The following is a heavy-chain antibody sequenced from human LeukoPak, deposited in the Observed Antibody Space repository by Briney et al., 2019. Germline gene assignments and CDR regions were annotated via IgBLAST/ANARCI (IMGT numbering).Heavy chain of an antibody. CDR2: INGLGDNP. V-gene: IGHV3-23*01. Sequence: GGSLRLSCEASGYSFSDHGMTWVRQTPGKWLQWLSTINGLGDNPSYAETAKGRFTVYRDNSKNTVYLQMNRLRAEDTAIYYCAKVSICYGCYFDYWGPGIPVTVSS. CDR3: AKVSICYGCYFDY. D-gene: IGHD3-10*02. J-gene: IGHJ4*02. CDR1: GYSFSDHG.